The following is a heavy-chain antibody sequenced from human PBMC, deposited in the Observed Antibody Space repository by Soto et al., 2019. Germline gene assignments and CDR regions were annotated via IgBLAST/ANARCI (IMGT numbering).Heavy chain of an antibody. CDR3: ALVAARLSSGMDV. Sequence: LSLTCTVSGVSISSFYWSWIWQPAGKGLEWIGRIHSSGSTNQIPSLKSRVTMSVDTSNNQFSLKVSSVTAADTAVYYCALVAARLSSGMDVWGQGTAVTVSS. J-gene: IGHJ6*02. CDR2: IHSSGST. V-gene: IGHV4-4*07. D-gene: IGHD6-6*01. CDR1: GVSISSFY.